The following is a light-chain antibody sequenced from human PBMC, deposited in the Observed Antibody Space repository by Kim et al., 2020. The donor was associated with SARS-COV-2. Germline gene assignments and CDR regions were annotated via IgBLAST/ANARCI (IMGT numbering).Light chain of an antibody. Sequence: DIQMTQSPSTLSASVGDRVTITCRASQSITTWLAWYQQKPGKAPKLLIYDASTLHSGVPSRFSGSGYGTEFTFPISSLQPDDSATYYCQQYNVLFGQGPKLEI. CDR3: QQYNVL. CDR1: QSITTW. CDR2: DAS. J-gene: IGKJ2*01. V-gene: IGKV1-5*01.